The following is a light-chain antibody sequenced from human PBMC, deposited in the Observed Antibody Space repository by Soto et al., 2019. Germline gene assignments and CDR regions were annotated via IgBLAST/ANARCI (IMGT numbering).Light chain of an antibody. CDR3: CSYASSSTFV. CDR1: RRYHWGYNL. CDR2: DGS. Sequence: QSGLTQPSSLSGSPGQSVTISCTGTRRYHWGYNLFYWYQHDPRKAPKLMIYDGSKRRSGVSYRFSGSKSGNTGYRTICGLQFEDEADYYCCSYASSSTFVFGTVTKVT. J-gene: IGLJ1*01. V-gene: IGLV2-23*01.